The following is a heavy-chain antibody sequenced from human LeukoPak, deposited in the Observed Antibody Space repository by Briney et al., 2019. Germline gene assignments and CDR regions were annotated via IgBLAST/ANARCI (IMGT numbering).Heavy chain of an antibody. J-gene: IGHJ5*02. CDR2: ISAYNGNT. V-gene: IGHV1-18*01. D-gene: IGHD6-13*01. Sequence: GASVKVSCKASGYTFTSYGISWVRQAPGQGLEWMGWISAYNGNTNYAQKLQGRVTMTTDTSTSTAYMETRSLRSDDTAVYYCARDGRVAAAGTADWFDPWGQGTLVTVSA. CDR1: GYTFTSYG. CDR3: ARDGRVAAAGTADWFDP.